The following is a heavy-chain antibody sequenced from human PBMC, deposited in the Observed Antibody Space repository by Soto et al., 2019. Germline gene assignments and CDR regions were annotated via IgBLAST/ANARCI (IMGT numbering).Heavy chain of an antibody. CDR1: GPSISSSSYY. CDR2: IYYSGST. Sequence: SETLSLTCTVSGPSISSSSYYWVWIRQPPGKGLEWIGSIYYSGSTYYNPSLKSRGTISVDTSKNQFSLKLNSVTAADTAVYYCLGSYSSDIDYWGQGTLVTVSS. CDR3: LGSYSSDIDY. J-gene: IGHJ4*02. D-gene: IGHD3-16*01. V-gene: IGHV4-39*01.